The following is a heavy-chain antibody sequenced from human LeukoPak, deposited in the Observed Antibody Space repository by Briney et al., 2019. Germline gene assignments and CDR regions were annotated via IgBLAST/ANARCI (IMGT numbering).Heavy chain of an antibody. CDR1: GFTFSTYG. Sequence: GGSLRLSCAASGFTFSTYGMHWVRQAPGKGLEWVAFIRYDGSNKYYADSVKGRCTISRDNSKNTLYLQMNSLRAEDTAVYYCAKDRWLQGYFDYWGQGTLVTVSS. CDR3: AKDRWLQGYFDY. D-gene: IGHD5-24*01. CDR2: IRYDGSNK. J-gene: IGHJ4*02. V-gene: IGHV3-30*02.